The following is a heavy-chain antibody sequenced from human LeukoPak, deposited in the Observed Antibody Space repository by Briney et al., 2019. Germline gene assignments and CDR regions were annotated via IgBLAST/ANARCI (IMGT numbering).Heavy chain of an antibody. CDR1: GFNYSRFW. Sequence: GASLRLSCAASGFNYSRFWMNRLRQAPGRGLKWVANIDQRGGRNNYVDSVKGRFTISIDNAKNSLFLEMSSLRADDTAVYFRARDVEGGTFDIWGQGTTVTVSS. D-gene: IGHD3-16*01. CDR2: IDQRGGRN. J-gene: IGHJ3*02. V-gene: IGHV3-7*05. CDR3: ARDVEGGTFDI.